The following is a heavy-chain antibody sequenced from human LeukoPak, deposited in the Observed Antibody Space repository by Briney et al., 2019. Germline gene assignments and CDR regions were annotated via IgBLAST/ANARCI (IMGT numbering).Heavy chain of an antibody. V-gene: IGHV4-34*01. CDR3: ASYDFWSGSAWDY. Sequence: PSETLSLTCAVYGGSFSGYYWSWIRQPPGKGLEWIGEINHSGSTNYNPSLKSRVTISVDTSKNQFSLKLSSVTAADTAVYYCASYDFWSGSAWDYWGQGTLVTVSS. J-gene: IGHJ4*02. D-gene: IGHD3-3*01. CDR1: GGSFSGYY. CDR2: INHSGST.